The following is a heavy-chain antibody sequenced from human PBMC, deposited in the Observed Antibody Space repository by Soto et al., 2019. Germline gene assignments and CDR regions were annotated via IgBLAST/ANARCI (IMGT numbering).Heavy chain of an antibody. CDR2: ITGGDRVRT. V-gene: IGHV3-23*01. J-gene: IGHJ3*02. D-gene: IGHD4-4*01. Sequence: HPGGSLRLSCAGSGFTFRAYDMSWVRQAPGKGLEWVSTITGGDRVRTNYADSVKGRLTISRDNSNNTLYLQIHSLRAEDTAMYYCAKDWGYSNYEPFDIWGQGTRVTVSS. CDR1: GFTFRAYD. CDR3: AKDWGYSNYEPFDI.